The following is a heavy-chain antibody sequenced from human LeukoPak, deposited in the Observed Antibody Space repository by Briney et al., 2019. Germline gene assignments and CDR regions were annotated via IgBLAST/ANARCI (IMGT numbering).Heavy chain of an antibody. CDR3: ARHAGSYYTYNFDY. CDR2: IYYSGST. CDR1: GGSIRSSSYY. J-gene: IGHJ4*02. V-gene: IGHV4-39*01. D-gene: IGHD3-22*01. Sequence: SETLSLTCTVSGGSIRSSSYYWGWIRQPPGKGLEWMGSIYYSGSTNYKPSLRSRVTISVDTSKNQFSLKLSSVTAADTSVYYCARHAGSYYTYNFDYWGQGTLVTVSS.